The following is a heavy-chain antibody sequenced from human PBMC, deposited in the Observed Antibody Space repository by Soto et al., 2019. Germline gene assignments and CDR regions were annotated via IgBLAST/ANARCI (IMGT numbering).Heavy chain of an antibody. J-gene: IGHJ4*02. V-gene: IGHV2-5*01. CDR2: IYWNDDK. D-gene: IGHD3-22*01. Sequence: VSGPTLVNPTQTLTLTCTFSGFSLSTSGVGVGWIRQPPGKALEWLALIYWNDDKRYSPSLKSRLTITKDTSKNQVVLTMTNMDPVDTATYYCALDDYYDSSGFFDYWGQGTLVTVSS. CDR3: ALDDYYDSSGFFDY. CDR1: GFSLSTSGVG.